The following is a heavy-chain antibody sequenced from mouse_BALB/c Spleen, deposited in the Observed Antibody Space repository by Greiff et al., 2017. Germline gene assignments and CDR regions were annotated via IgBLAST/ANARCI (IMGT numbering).Heavy chain of an antibody. J-gene: IGHJ3*01. Sequence: QVQLQQSGPGLVQPSQSLSITCTVSGFSLTSYGVHWVRQSPGKGLEWLGVIWSGGSTDYNAAFISRLSISKDNSKSQVFFKMNSLQANDTAIYYCARSLDSSGYRFAYWGQGTLVTVSA. CDR2: IWSGGST. CDR3: ARSLDSSGYRFAY. V-gene: IGHV2-2*02. CDR1: GFSLTSYG. D-gene: IGHD3-2*01.